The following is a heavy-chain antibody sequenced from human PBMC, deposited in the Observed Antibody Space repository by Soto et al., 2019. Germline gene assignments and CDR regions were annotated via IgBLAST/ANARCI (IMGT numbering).Heavy chain of an antibody. CDR3: EKDLYSSGWYRAFDI. D-gene: IGHD6-19*01. CDR1: GFTFDDYT. Sequence: PGGSLRLSCAASGFTFDDYTMHWVRQAPGKGLEWVSLISWDGGSTYYADSVKGRFTISRDNSKNSLYLQMNSLRTEDTALYYCEKDLYSSGWYRAFDIWGQGTMVTVSS. CDR2: ISWDGGST. J-gene: IGHJ3*02. V-gene: IGHV3-43*01.